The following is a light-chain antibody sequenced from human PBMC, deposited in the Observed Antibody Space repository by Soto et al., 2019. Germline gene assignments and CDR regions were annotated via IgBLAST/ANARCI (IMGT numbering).Light chain of an antibody. V-gene: IGKV1-5*01. CDR1: QSISSW. Sequence: DIQMTQSPSTLSASVGDRVTITCRASQSISSWLTWYQQKPGEAPKVLIYDASSLGSGVPSRFSGSGSGTKFTLTISSLQPDDFATYYCQQYNIFPLTFGGGTKVEIK. J-gene: IGKJ4*01. CDR2: DAS. CDR3: QQYNIFPLT.